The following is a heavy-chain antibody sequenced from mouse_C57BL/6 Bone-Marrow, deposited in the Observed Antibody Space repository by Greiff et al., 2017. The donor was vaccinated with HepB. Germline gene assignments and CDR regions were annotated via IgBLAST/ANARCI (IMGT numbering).Heavy chain of an antibody. J-gene: IGHJ4*01. V-gene: IGHV1-54*01. CDR2: INPGSGGT. Sequence: QVQLQQSGAELVRPGTSVKVSCKASGYAFTNYLIEWVKQRPGQGLEWIGVINPGSGGTNYNEKFKGKATLTADKSSSTAYMQLSSLPSEDSAVYFCARSRDRIYAMDYWGQGTSVTVAS. CDR1: GYAFTNYL. CDR3: ARSRDRIYAMDY.